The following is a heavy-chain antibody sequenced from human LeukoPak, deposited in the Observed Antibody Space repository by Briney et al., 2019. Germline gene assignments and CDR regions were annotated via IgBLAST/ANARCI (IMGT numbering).Heavy chain of an antibody. CDR2: INHSGST. Sequence: PSETLSLTCAVYGGSFSGYYWSWIRQPPGKGLEWIGEINHSGSTNYNPSLKSRVTISVDTSKNQFSLKLSSVTAADTAVYYCASYSYYDILTGYYPGFDYWGQGTLVTVSS. V-gene: IGHV4-34*01. D-gene: IGHD3-9*01. CDR1: GGSFSGYY. CDR3: ASYSYYDILTGYYPGFDY. J-gene: IGHJ4*02.